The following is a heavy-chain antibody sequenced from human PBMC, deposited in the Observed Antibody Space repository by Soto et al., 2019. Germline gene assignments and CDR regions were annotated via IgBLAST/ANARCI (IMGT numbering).Heavy chain of an antibody. J-gene: IGHJ6*02. CDR2: INHSGST. D-gene: IGHD6-13*01. V-gene: IGHV4-34*01. CDR3: ARALESPRWNSSSWYYYYGMDV. CDR1: GGSFSGYY. Sequence: SETLSLTCAVYGGSFSGYYWSWIRQPPGKGLEWIGEINHSGSTNYNPSLKSRVTISVDTSKNQFSLKLSSVTAADTAVYYCARALESPRWNSSSWYYYYGMDVWGQGTTVTVSS.